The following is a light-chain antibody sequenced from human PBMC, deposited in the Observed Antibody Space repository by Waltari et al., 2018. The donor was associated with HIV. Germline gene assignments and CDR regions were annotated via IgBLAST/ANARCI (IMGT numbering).Light chain of an antibody. CDR1: KLGQKY. V-gene: IGLV3-1*01. CDR3: QAWDSSIWV. Sequence: SYELTQPPSVSVSPGQTASITCSGAKLGQKYASWYQRKPGQSPVVVIYQDKVRPSGIPERFSGSNSGNTATLTISGTQAMDEADYYCQAWDSSIWVFGGGTKLTVL. J-gene: IGLJ3*02. CDR2: QDK.